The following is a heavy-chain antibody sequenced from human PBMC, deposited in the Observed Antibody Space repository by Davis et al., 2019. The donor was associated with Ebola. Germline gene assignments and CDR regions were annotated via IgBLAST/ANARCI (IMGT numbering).Heavy chain of an antibody. Sequence: GESLKISCAASGFTFSSYWMSWVRQAPGKGLEWVANIKQDGSEKYYVDSVKGRFTISRDNSENTLHLQMNSLRADDTAVYYCAKSTMIVGDWDFDYWGQGTLVTVSS. V-gene: IGHV3-7*03. J-gene: IGHJ4*02. D-gene: IGHD3-22*01. CDR2: IKQDGSEK. CDR3: AKSTMIVGDWDFDY. CDR1: GFTFSSYW.